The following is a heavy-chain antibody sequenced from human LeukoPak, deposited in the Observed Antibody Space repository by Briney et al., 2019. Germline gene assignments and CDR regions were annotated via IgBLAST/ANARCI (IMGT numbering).Heavy chain of an antibody. J-gene: IGHJ4*02. CDR2: ISAYNGNT. V-gene: IGHV1-18*01. CDR3: ATSRPPTAYGSGSHDY. CDR1: GYTFTSYG. Sequence: ASVKVSCKASGYTFTSYGISWVRQAPGQGLEWMGWISAYNGNTNYAQKLQGRVTMTTDTSTSTAYMELRSLRSDDTAVYYCATSRPPTAYGSGSHDYWGQGTLVTVSS. D-gene: IGHD3-10*01.